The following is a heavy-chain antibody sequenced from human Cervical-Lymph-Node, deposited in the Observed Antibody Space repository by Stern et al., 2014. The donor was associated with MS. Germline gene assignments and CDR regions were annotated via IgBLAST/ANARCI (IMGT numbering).Heavy chain of an antibody. D-gene: IGHD1-26*01. Sequence: VQLVESGGGVVPPGRSLRLSCEASGFTFISYGMHWVRQAPGQGLEWVAVISHDGSKKYHADSVKGRFTISRDNSKNTLYLQMNSLRAEDTAVYYCAKDRGGSYYVYYGMDVWGPGTTVTVSS. CDR3: AKDRGGSYYVYYGMDV. CDR1: GFTFISYG. CDR2: ISHDGSKK. V-gene: IGHV3-30*18. J-gene: IGHJ6*02.